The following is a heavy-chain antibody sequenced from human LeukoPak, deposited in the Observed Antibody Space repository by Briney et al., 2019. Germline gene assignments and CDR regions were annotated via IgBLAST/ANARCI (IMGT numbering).Heavy chain of an antibody. CDR3: ARDHPYGSGRYFDNYYYMDV. CDR2: ICSSGTTI. J-gene: IGHJ6*03. V-gene: IGHV3-11*01. Sequence: RPGRCLRLSFAASGLTFSVYYTSSSRQTPGKGLEWVSYICSSGTTIYYADSAKGRFPIPRDHAKNSLYLQMDILRPEDTAVYYCARDHPYGSGRYFDNYYYMDVWGKGTTVTISS. D-gene: IGHD3-10*01. CDR1: GLTFSVYY.